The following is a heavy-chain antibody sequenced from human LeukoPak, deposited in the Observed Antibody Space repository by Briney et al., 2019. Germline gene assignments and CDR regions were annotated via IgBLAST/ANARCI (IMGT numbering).Heavy chain of an antibody. D-gene: IGHD3-10*01. Sequence: GRSLRLSCAASGFTFSSFAMHWVCQAPGKGPEWVAVISYDGNIKYYADSVKGRFTISRDNSKNTVYLQMNSLRAEDTAVYYCARDSTYYYDSGSSGPHYFDYWGQGTLVTVSS. CDR1: GFTFSSFA. CDR2: ISYDGNIK. J-gene: IGHJ4*02. V-gene: IGHV3-30*16. CDR3: ARDSTYYYDSGSSGPHYFDY.